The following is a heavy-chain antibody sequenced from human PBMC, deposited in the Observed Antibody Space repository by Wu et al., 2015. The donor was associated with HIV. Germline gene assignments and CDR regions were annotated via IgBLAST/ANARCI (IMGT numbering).Heavy chain of an antibody. D-gene: IGHD2-8*01. Sequence: QVQLQESGPGLVKPSETLSLTCVVSGTSVSSDYYWGWIRQTPGKGLEWIGTLYHTGSTYYNPSLKSRVTISVDTSQKLRSATAADTAVYYCARVDLDGVYDPYYYYGMDVWGQGTTVTVSS. CDR1: GTSVSSDYY. V-gene: IGHV4-38-2*01. J-gene: IGHJ6*02. CDR3: ARVDLDGVYDPYYYYGMDV. CDR2: LYHTGST.